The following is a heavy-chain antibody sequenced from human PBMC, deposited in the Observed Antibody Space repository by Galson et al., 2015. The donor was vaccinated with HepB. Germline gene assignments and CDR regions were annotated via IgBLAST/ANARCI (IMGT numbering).Heavy chain of an antibody. CDR2: IYSGGST. CDR1: GFTVSSNY. CDR3: SSRSSSWYGDDAFDI. D-gene: IGHD6-13*01. J-gene: IGHJ3*02. V-gene: IGHV3-66*02. Sequence: SLRLSCAASGFTVSSNYMSWVRQAPGKGLEWVSVIYSGGSTYYADSVKGRFTISSDNSKNTQYLQMNSLRAEDTAVYYCSSRSSSWYGDDAFDIWGQGTMVTVSS.